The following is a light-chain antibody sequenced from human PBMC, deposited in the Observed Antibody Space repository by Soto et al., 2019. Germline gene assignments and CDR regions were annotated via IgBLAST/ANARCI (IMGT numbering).Light chain of an antibody. J-gene: IGLJ2*01. CDR3: AAWDDSLTGVV. Sequence: QSVLTQPPSASGTPGKRVTSSCSGISSNIGSNTVNWYQQLPGTAPKLLIYSNNQRPSGVPYRFSGSKSGTSASLAIIGLQSEDEADYYCAAWDDSLTGVVFGGGTKLTVL. V-gene: IGLV1-44*01. CDR1: SSNIGSNT. CDR2: SNN.